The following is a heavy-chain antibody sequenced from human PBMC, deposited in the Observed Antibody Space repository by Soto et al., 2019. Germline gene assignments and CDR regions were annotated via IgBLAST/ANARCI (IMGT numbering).Heavy chain of an antibody. Sequence: PGRCLRRSWAPSRFPFSSYGMHWVRQAPGKGLEWVAVISYDGSEKYYADSVKGRFTISRDNSKNTMSLQMDSLTTEETTVYYCAKIKSGGQNIVVVAAAANYYYGMGVCRQLPTFT. D-gene: IGHD2-15*01. J-gene: IGHJ6*02. CDR2: ISYDGSEK. CDR3: AKIKSGGQNIVVVAAAANYYYGMGV. CDR1: RFPFSSYG. V-gene: IGHV3-30*18.